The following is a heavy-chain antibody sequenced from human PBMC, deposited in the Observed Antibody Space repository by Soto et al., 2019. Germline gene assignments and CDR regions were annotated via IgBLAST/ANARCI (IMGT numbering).Heavy chain of an antibody. Sequence: APGQGLEWMGWISAYNGNTNYAQKLQGRVTMTTDTSTSTAYMELRSLRSDDTAVYYCARVGDGYNLHFDFWGPGTLVTVSS. CDR3: ARVGDGYNLHFDF. J-gene: IGHJ4*01. D-gene: IGHD5-12*01. CDR2: ISAYNGNT. V-gene: IGHV1-18*01.